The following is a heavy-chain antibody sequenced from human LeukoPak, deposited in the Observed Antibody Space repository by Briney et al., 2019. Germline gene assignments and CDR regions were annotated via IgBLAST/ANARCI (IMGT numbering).Heavy chain of an antibody. J-gene: IGHJ4*02. CDR1: GYTFTSYG. CDR3: ARDGDSGYSYGTSDY. D-gene: IGHD5-18*01. CDR2: ISAYNGNT. V-gene: IGHV1-18*01. Sequence: ASAKVSCKASGYTFTSYGISWVRQAPGQGLEWMGWISAYNGNTNYAQKLQGRVTMTTDTSTSTAYMELRSLRSDDTAVYYCARDGDSGYSYGTSDYWGQGTLVAVSS.